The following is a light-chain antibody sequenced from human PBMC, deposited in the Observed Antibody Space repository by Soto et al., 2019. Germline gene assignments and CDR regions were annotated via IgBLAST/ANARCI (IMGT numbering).Light chain of an antibody. J-gene: IGLJ1*01. V-gene: IGLV2-8*01. CDR2: EVN. Sequence: QSVLTQPPSASGSPGQSVAISCTGTSSDVGGYNYVSWYQQHPGKAPKLMIYEVNKRPSGVPDRFSGSKSGNTASLTVSGLQAEDEADYYCSSYAGSSNVFGTGTNVPVL. CDR1: SSDVGGYNY. CDR3: SSYAGSSNV.